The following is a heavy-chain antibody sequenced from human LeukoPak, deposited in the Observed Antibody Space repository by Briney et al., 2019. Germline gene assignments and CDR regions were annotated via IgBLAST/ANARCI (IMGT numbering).Heavy chain of an antibody. CDR3: ARILDRDI. CDR2: VHATGST. D-gene: IGHD3-22*01. CDR1: GGPITNSY. V-gene: IGHV4-4*07. Sequence: PSETLSLICTVSGGPITNSYWSWIRHSAGTGMEWIGRVHATGSTDYCPSLKSRVSMSLDMPTKQFSLTLSAVTAADTATYYCARILDRDIWGQGTLVTVSP. J-gene: IGHJ3*02.